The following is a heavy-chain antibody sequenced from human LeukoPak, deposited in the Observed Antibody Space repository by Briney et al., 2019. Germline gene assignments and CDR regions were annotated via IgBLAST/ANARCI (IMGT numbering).Heavy chain of an antibody. CDR2: ISAYNGNT. V-gene: IGHV1-18*01. J-gene: IGHJ5*02. CDR1: GYTFTSYG. Sequence: GASVKVSCKASGYTFTSYGIGWVRQAPGQGLEWMGWISAYNGNTNYAQKLQGRVTMTTDTSTSTAYMELRSLRSGDTAVYYCARCFRNNGDYSNWFDPWGQGTLVTVSS. CDR3: ARCFRNNGDYSNWFDP. D-gene: IGHD4-17*01.